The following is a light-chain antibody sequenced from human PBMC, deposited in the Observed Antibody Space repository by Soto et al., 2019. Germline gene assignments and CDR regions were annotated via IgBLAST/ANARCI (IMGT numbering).Light chain of an antibody. J-gene: IGKJ1*01. V-gene: IGKV4-1*01. Sequence: DIVMTQSPDSLAVSLGERATINCKSSQSVLSSSNNKNDFAWYQQKSGQPPKRLISWASTRESGVPDRLSGRGYETDFTLSISSLQAEDVAEYYCQQYYTDSRAFGQGTKVEIK. CDR3: QQYYTDSRA. CDR2: WAS. CDR1: QSVLSSSNNKND.